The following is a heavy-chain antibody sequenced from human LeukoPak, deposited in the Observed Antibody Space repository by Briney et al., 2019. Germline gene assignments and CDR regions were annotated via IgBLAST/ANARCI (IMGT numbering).Heavy chain of an antibody. J-gene: IGHJ4*02. CDR2: ISSSSSYI. D-gene: IGHD6-19*01. CDR3: ARAIMAVAGTFDY. Sequence: AGGSLRLSCAASGFTFSSYRMNWVRQAPGKGLEWVSSISSSSSYIYYADSVKGRFTISRDNAKNSLYLQMNSLRAEDTAVYCCARAIMAVAGTFDYWGQGTLVAVSS. V-gene: IGHV3-21*01. CDR1: GFTFSSYR.